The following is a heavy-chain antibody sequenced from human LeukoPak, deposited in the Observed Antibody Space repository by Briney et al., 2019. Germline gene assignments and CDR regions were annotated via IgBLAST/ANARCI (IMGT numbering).Heavy chain of an antibody. CDR1: GGSISSYY. D-gene: IGHD6-19*01. CDR3: ARHRFSGGWPFDY. J-gene: IGHJ4*02. CDR2: IYYSGST. Sequence: SETLSLTCTVSGGSISSYYWSWIRQPPGKGLEWIGYIYYSGSTYYNPSLKSRVTISVDTSKNQFSLKLSSVTAADTSVFYCARHRFSGGWPFDYWGQGTLVTVSS. V-gene: IGHV4-59*04.